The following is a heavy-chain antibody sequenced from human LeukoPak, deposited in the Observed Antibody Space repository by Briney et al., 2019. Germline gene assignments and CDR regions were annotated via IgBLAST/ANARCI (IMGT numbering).Heavy chain of an antibody. V-gene: IGHV1-46*01. Sequence: ASVKVSCKASGYTFTSYYLNWVRQAPGQGLEWMGIINPTTGSTSLPQKFQGRVTMTRDTSTSTVYMELSSLRSEDTAAYYCARGREYSGYQEYYFDYWGRGTLVTVSS. CDR3: ARGREYSGYQEYYFDY. CDR1: GYTFTSYY. D-gene: IGHD5-12*01. CDR2: INPTTGST. J-gene: IGHJ4*02.